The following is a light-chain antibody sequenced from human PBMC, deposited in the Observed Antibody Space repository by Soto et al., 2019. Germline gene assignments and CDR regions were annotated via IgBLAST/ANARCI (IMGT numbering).Light chain of an antibody. V-gene: IGKV3-11*01. CDR1: QSVSTY. CDR2: DAS. CDR3: QQRSNWPPLYT. J-gene: IGKJ2*01. Sequence: EIVLTQSPATLSLSPGERATLSCRASQSVSTYLAWYQHKPGHAPRLLIYDASNRATGIPARFSGSGSGTDFTLTISSLEPEDFAVYYCQQRSNWPPLYTFGQGTTLAIK.